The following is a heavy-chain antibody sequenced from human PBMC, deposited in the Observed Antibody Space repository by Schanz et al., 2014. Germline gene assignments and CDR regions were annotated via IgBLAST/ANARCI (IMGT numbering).Heavy chain of an antibody. CDR3: ARAGRGYAYPLNSYPMDV. CDR2: IIPFLAVS. CDR1: GYTFTSYG. V-gene: IGHV1-69*04. D-gene: IGHD3-16*01. J-gene: IGHJ6*02. Sequence: QVHLVQSGAEVKRPGASVKVSCKASGYTFTSYGISWVRQAPGQGLEWMGRIIPFLAVSNYAQDFQGRVTFTADRATSTVHMDLRSLRSEDTGLYYCARAGRGYAYPLNSYPMDVWGQGTTVIVSS.